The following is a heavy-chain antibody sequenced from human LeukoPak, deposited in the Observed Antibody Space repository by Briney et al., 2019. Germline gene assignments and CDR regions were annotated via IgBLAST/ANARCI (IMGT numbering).Heavy chain of an antibody. CDR3: ARGRVAYSAYYFDY. V-gene: IGHV4-59*01. J-gene: IGHJ4*02. CDR2: IYYTGNT. D-gene: IGHD2-15*01. CDR1: GDSITNYF. Sequence: SEALSLTCTVSGDSITNYFWSWIRQPPGKGLEWIGYIYYTGNTNYKPSLKSRVTISVDTSTNQFSLRLRSVTAADTAVYYCARGRVAYSAYYFDYWGRGTLVTVSS.